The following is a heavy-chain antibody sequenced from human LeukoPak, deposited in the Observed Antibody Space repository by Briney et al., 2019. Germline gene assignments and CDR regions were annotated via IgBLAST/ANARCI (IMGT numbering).Heavy chain of an antibody. V-gene: IGHV7-4-1*02. D-gene: IGHD6-13*01. CDR1: GYTFTDHA. Sequence: ASVKVSCKASGYTFTDHAIHWVRQAPGKGLEWMGWINTNIGNPTYAQGFAGRLVLSLDTSVTTTYMQISSLKTEDTAMYYCAREATGISFDNWGQGTLVTVSS. CDR2: INTNIGNP. CDR3: AREATGISFDN. J-gene: IGHJ4*02.